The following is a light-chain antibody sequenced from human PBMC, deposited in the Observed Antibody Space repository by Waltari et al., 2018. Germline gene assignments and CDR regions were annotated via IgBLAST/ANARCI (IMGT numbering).Light chain of an antibody. V-gene: IGKV1-5*03. CDR2: ESS. J-gene: IGKJ1*01. CDR1: QSIVGW. CDR3: QQYHSYPRT. Sequence: DIHMTQSPSTLSASVGDRVTIRCRASQSIVGWLAWYQQKPGKAPELLIYESSSLQSGVPARFSGSGSGTEFILTIGSLQPDDFATYYCQQYHSYPRTFGQGTKVEI.